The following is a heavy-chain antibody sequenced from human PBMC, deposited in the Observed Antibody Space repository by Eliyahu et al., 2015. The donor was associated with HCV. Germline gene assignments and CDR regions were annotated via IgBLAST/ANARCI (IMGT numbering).Heavy chain of an antibody. V-gene: IGHV3-33*08. Sequence: QVQLVESGGGVVQPGRSLRLSCAASGFTFSNYGMHWVRQTPGKGLEWVAVIWFDGSDKYYAESVKGRFTISRDNSKNTLYLQMNSLRAEDTAVYYCARAIGYFDYWGQGTLVTVSS. CDR2: IWFDGSDK. CDR1: GFTFSNYG. J-gene: IGHJ4*02. CDR3: ARAIGYFDY.